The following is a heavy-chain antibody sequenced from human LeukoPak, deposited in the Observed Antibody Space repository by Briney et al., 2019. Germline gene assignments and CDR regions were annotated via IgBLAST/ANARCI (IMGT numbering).Heavy chain of an antibody. D-gene: IGHD3-3*01. CDR1: GGTFSSYA. Sequence: SVKVSCKASGGTFSSYAISWVRQAPGQGLEWMGRIIPIFGTANYAQKFQGRVTITTDESTSTAYMELSSLRSEDTAVYYCARTYYDFWSGYSNYYYYYMDVSRKGTTVTVSS. J-gene: IGHJ6*03. V-gene: IGHV1-69*05. CDR2: IIPIFGTA. CDR3: ARTYYDFWSGYSNYYYYYMDV.